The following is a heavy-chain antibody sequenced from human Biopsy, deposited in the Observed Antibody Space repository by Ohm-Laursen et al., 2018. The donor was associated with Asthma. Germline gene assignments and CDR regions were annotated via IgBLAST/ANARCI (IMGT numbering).Heavy chain of an antibody. Sequence: SLRLSCAAFGFSFSNFAIHWVRQAPGKGLEWVGVISKDASTLDYADSVKGRFTMARDNSKNTLDLQMNSLREEDTAVYYCVRDGTDDAFDIWGQGTVVSVSS. V-gene: IGHV3-30*01. CDR2: ISKDASTL. CDR3: VRDGTDDAFDI. D-gene: IGHD1-1*01. CDR1: GFSFSNFA. J-gene: IGHJ3*02.